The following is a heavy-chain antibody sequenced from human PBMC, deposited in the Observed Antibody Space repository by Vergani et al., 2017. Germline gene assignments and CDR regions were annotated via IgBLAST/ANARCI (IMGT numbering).Heavy chain of an antibody. J-gene: IGHJ4*02. V-gene: IGHV1-24*01. D-gene: IGHD5-12*01. CDR3: ATGLFFYCGYDHVRDY. Sequence: QVQLVQSGAEVKKPGASVKVSCKVSGYTLTELSMHWVRQAPGKGLEWMGGFDPEDGETIYAQKFQGRVTMTKDTSTDTAYMELSSLRSEDTAVYYCATGLFFYCGYDHVRDYWGQGTLVTVSS. CDR1: GYTLTELS. CDR2: FDPEDGET.